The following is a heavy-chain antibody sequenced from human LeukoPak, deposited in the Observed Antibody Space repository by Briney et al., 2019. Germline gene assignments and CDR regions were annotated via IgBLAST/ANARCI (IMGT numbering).Heavy chain of an antibody. CDR2: ISGGGGST. CDR1: GFTFSIYA. J-gene: IGHJ3*01. CDR3: AKAYSGTYYGAFDL. V-gene: IGHV3-23*01. D-gene: IGHD1-26*01. Sequence: GGFLRLSCPASGFTFSIYAMSWVRQAPWKGLEWVLAISGGGGSTYYADSVKGRFTISRDNSKNTLYLQMNSLRAEDTAVYYCAKAYSGTYYGAFDLWGQGTMVAVSS.